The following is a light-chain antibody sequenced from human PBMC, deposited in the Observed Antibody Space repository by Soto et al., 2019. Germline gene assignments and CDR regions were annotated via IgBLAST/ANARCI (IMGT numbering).Light chain of an antibody. CDR3: CSFTSGNTAYV. Sequence: QSVLTQPPSASGTPGQRVTISCSGTSSDVGAYNYVSWYQQHPGKAPKLMIYEVTNRPSGVSTRFSGSKSGNTASLTISGLQAEDEADYYCCSFTSGNTAYVFGTGTKVTVL. CDR1: SSDVGAYNY. CDR2: EVT. J-gene: IGLJ1*01. V-gene: IGLV2-14*01.